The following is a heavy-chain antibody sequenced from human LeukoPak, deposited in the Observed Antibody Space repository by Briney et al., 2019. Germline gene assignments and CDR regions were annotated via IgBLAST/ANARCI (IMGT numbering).Heavy chain of an antibody. CDR3: ARGEADSDYYYYYMDV. CDR1: GYTFTGYY. Sequence: ASVKVSCKASGYTFTGYYMHWVRQAPGQGLEWMGWINPNSGGTNYAQKFQGRVTMTRDTSISTAYMELSSLRSEDTAVYYCARGEADSDYYYYYMDVWGKGTTVTVSS. V-gene: IGHV1-2*02. D-gene: IGHD3/OR15-3a*01. CDR2: INPNSGGT. J-gene: IGHJ6*03.